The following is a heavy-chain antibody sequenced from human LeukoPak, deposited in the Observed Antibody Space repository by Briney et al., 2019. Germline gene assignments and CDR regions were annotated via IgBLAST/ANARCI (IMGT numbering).Heavy chain of an antibody. CDR2: INPSGGST. CDR3: ATEMATIKAFDY. J-gene: IGHJ4*02. Sequence: GASVNVSCKASGYTFTSYYMHWVRQAPGQGLEWMGIINPSGGSTSYAQKFQGRVTMTRDTSTSTVYMELSSLRSEDTAVYYCATEMATIKAFDYWGQGTLVTVSS. CDR1: GYTFTSYY. D-gene: IGHD5-24*01. V-gene: IGHV1-46*01.